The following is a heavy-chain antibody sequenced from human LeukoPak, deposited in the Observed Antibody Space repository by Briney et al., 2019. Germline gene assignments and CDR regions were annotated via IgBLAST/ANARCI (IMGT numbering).Heavy chain of an antibody. Sequence: KAGGSLRLSCAASGFTFSSYSMNWVRQAPGKGLEWVSSISSSSSYIYYADSVKGRFTISRDNAKNSLYLQMNSLRAEDTAVYYCARGPGIAAAGRDPEYFQHWGQGTLVTVSS. CDR2: ISSSSSYI. D-gene: IGHD6-13*01. CDR1: GFTFSSYS. J-gene: IGHJ1*01. CDR3: ARGPGIAAAGRDPEYFQH. V-gene: IGHV3-21*01.